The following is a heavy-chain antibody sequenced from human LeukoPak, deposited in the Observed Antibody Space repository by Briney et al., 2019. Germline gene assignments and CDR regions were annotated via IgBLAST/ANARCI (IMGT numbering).Heavy chain of an antibody. CDR1: AYTFSNYY. V-gene: IGHV1-46*01. D-gene: IGHD3-10*01. Sequence: ASVKVSCKAYAYTFSNYYMHWVRQAPGQGLEWMGVINPSGGITIYAQKFQGRVTMTRDMSTNTVYMELSSLRSEDTAVYFCARDEGGHYGSGSHFDYWAQGTLVTVSS. CDR3: ARDEGGHYGSGSHFDY. CDR2: INPSGGIT. J-gene: IGHJ4*02.